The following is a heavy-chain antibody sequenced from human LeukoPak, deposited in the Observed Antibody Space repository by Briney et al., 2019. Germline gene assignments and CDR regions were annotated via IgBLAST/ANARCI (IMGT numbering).Heavy chain of an antibody. Sequence: ASVKVSCKVSGYTLTELSMHWVRQAPGKGLEWMGWSSGYNGNTNYAQKLQGRVTMTTDTSTSTAYMELRSLRSDDTAVYYCARDSRALPKAFDIWGQGTMVTVSS. J-gene: IGHJ3*02. D-gene: IGHD3-10*01. V-gene: IGHV1-18*01. CDR3: ARDSRALPKAFDI. CDR1: GYTLTELS. CDR2: SSGYNGNT.